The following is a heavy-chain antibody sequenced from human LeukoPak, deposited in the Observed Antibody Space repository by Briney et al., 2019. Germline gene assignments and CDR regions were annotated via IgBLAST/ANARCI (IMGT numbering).Heavy chain of an antibody. J-gene: IGHJ4*02. D-gene: IGHD7-27*01. V-gene: IGHV3-74*01. CDR3: ARGLWGIDY. CDR2: ITTDGSTI. Sequence: PGGSLRLSCAASGFTLGSYWMHWVRQAPGKGLVWVSQITTDGSTINYADSVRGRFTISRDNAENTLYLEMKSLRVEDTAVYYCARGLWGIDYWGQGALVTVSS. CDR1: GFTLGSYW.